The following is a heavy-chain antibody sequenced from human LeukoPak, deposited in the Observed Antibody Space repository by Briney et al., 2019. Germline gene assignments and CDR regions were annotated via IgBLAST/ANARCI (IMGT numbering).Heavy chain of an antibody. D-gene: IGHD1-20*01. CDR3: AKRRKGYNWNYFDY. Sequence: GRSLRLSCAASGFTFSSYGMHWVRQAPGKGLEWVAVIWYDGSNKYYADSVKGRFTISRDNSKNTLYLQMNSLRAEDTAVYYCAKRRKGYNWNYFDYWGQGTLVTVSS. J-gene: IGHJ4*02. CDR2: IWYDGSNK. V-gene: IGHV3-33*06. CDR1: GFTFSSYG.